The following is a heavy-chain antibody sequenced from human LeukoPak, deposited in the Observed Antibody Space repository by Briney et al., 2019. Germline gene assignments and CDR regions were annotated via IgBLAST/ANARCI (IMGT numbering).Heavy chain of an antibody. D-gene: IGHD3-10*01. CDR3: ARRVFQVRGVRGVNAFDI. V-gene: IGHV4-38-2*01. Sequence: SETLSLTCAVSGYSISSGYYWGWIRQPPGKGLEWIGSIYHSGSTYYNPSLKSRVTISVDTSKNQFSLKLSSVTAADTAVYYCARRVFQVRGVRGVNAFDIWGQGTMVTVSS. J-gene: IGHJ3*02. CDR1: GYSISSGYY. CDR2: IYHSGST.